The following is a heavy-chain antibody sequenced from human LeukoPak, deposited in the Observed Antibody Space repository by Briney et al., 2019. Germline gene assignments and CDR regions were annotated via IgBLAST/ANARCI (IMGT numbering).Heavy chain of an antibody. D-gene: IGHD6-13*01. V-gene: IGHV1-46*01. CDR3: ARDGAAEAGPYDY. J-gene: IGHJ4*02. CDR2: IKPSGGST. CDR1: GYTFTSYY. Sequence: ASVKVSCKASGYTFTSYYMHWVRQAPGQGLEWMGIIKPSGGSTSYAQKFQSRVTMTRDTSTSTVYMELSSLRSEDTAVYYCARDGAAEAGPYDYWGQGTLVTVSS.